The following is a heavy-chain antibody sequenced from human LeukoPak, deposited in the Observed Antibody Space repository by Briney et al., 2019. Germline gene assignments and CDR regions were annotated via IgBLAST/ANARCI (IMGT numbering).Heavy chain of an antibody. Sequence: GALRLSCAASGFTFSSYGMHWVRQAPGKGLEWVAFIRYDGSNKYYADSVKGRFTISRDNSKNTLYLQMNSLRAEDTAVYYCAKRPGGGDNWFDPWGQGTLVTVSS. CDR3: AKRPGGGDNWFDP. V-gene: IGHV3-30*02. CDR2: IRYDGSNK. J-gene: IGHJ5*02. CDR1: GFTFSSYG. D-gene: IGHD3-16*01.